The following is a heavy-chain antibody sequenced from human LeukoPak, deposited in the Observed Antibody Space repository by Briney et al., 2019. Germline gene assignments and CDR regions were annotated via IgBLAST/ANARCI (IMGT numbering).Heavy chain of an antibody. CDR2: ISKDGTDK. Sequence: GGSLRLSCAASGITFSSLAMHWVRQAPGKGLEWVAVISKDGTDKFYVDSVKGRFTISRDNSENTLYVQMNNLRVEDTAVYYCARDGGKMATIDYWGQGTLVTVSS. J-gene: IGHJ4*02. D-gene: IGHD5-24*01. V-gene: IGHV3-30-3*01. CDR1: GITFSSLA. CDR3: ARDGGKMATIDY.